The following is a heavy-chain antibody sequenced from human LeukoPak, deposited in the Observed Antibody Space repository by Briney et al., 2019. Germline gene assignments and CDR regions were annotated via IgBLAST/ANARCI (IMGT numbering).Heavy chain of an antibody. D-gene: IGHD6-13*01. Sequence: GGSLRLSCAASGFTFSSYGMHWVRQAPGKGLEWVAVISYDGSNKYYADSVKGRFTISRDNSKNTLYLQMNSLRAEDTAVYYCAKDRTAAGNYYYYGMDVWGQGTTVTVSS. CDR1: GFTFSSYG. V-gene: IGHV3-30*18. CDR2: ISYDGSNK. CDR3: AKDRTAAGNYYYYGMDV. J-gene: IGHJ6*02.